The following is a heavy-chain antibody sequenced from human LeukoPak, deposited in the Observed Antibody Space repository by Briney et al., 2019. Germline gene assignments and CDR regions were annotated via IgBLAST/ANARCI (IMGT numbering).Heavy chain of an antibody. CDR3: ARGSRTSVDY. Sequence: SETLPLTCSVSGGSISNYYWSWIRQPPGKGLEWIGYIYKSGNTNYNPSLKSRVTISVDTSKNQFSLNLSSVTAADTAVYYCARGSRTSVDYWGQGTLVTVS. CDR1: GGSISNYY. D-gene: IGHD2-2*01. V-gene: IGHV4-59*01. J-gene: IGHJ4*02. CDR2: IYKSGNT.